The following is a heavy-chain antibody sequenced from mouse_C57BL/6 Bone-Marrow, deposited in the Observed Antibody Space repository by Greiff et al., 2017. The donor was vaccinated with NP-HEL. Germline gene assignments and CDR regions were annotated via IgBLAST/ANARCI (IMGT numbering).Heavy chain of an antibody. Sequence: QVQLQQSGAELARPGASVKLSCKASGYTFTSYGISWVKQRTGQGLEWIGEIYPRSGNTYYNEKFKGKATLTADKSSSTAYMELRSLTSEDSAVYFCARWNYYGSKGDYWGQGTTLTVSS. CDR2: IYPRSGNT. D-gene: IGHD1-1*01. CDR1: GYTFTSYG. CDR3: ARWNYYGSKGDY. J-gene: IGHJ2*01. V-gene: IGHV1-81*01.